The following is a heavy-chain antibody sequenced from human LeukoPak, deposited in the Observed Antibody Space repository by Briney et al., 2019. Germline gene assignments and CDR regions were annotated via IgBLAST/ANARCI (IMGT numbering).Heavy chain of an antibody. D-gene: IGHD6-19*01. CDR2: IYPGDSDT. V-gene: IGHV5-51*01. CDR3: ARHWPGIAVAGTGGYFDY. Sequence: GESLKISCKGSGYSFTSYWIGWVRQMPGKGLEWMGIIYPGDSDTRYSPSFQGQVTISADKSISTAYLQWSSLKASDIAMYYCARHWPGIAVAGTGGYFDYWGQGTLVTVSS. CDR1: GYSFTSYW. J-gene: IGHJ4*02.